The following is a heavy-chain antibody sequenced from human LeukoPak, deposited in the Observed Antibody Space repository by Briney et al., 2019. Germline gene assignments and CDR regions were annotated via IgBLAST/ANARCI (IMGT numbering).Heavy chain of an antibody. D-gene: IGHD6-13*01. CDR3: ARDSRSWSVDY. V-gene: IGHV1-46*01. CDR1: GYTFTSYN. J-gene: IGHJ4*02. Sequence: ASVKVSCKASGYTFTSYNMHWVRQAPGQGLEWMGIINPSGGKTIYAQRFQGRVTMTRDTSTSTVYMELSSLRSEDTAVYYCARDSRSWSVDYWGQGTPVTVSS. CDR2: INPSGGKT.